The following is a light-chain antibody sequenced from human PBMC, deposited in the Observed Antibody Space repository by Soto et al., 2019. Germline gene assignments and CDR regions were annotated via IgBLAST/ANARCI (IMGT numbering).Light chain of an antibody. J-gene: IGLJ1*01. CDR1: SADVSTSNF. CDR2: DFT. CDR3: ASYRSGPLYV. V-gene: IGLV2-14*03. Sequence: LTQPASVSGSPGQSITISCTGISADVSTSNFVSWYQHHPGKGPRLILYDFTHRPSGISDRFSGSKSGDTASLTISGLRAEDEADYYCASYRSGPLYVFGAGTKVTVL.